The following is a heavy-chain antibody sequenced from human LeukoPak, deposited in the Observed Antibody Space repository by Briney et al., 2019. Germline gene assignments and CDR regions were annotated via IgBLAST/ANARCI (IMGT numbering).Heavy chain of an antibody. CDR3: ARVVMGHGDYRGAYYYMDV. J-gene: IGHJ6*03. Sequence: ASVKVPCKASGYTFTSYGISWVRQAPGQGLEWMGWISAYNGNPNYAQKLQGRVTMTTDTSTSTTYMELRSLRSDDTAVYYCARVVMGHGDYRGAYYYMDVWGKGTAVTVSS. CDR1: GYTFTSYG. CDR2: ISAYNGNP. D-gene: IGHD4-17*01. V-gene: IGHV1-18*01.